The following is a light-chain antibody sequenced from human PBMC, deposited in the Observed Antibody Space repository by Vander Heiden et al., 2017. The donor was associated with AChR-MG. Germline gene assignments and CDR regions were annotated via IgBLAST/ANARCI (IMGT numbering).Light chain of an antibody. Sequence: EIVMTQSPATLSVSPGERATLSCRASQSVSSNLAWYQQKPGQAPRLLIFGASNQGTGYPTRFSGSGSGKGFPLTIRRLQSEDFAIYYCQQYNNWPPAFGQGTRLEIK. CDR2: GAS. CDR3: QQYNNWPPA. J-gene: IGKJ5*01. CDR1: QSVSSN. V-gene: IGKV3-15*01.